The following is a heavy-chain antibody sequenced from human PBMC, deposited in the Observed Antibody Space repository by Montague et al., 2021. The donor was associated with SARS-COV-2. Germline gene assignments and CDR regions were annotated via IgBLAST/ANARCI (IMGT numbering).Heavy chain of an antibody. D-gene: IGHD2-15*01. CDR3: TRQIQQVVLSPATLANWFDP. Sequence: SETLSITCTVSGASITSSNWWNWVRQPTGKGLEWIGQIYHSGSTNYNPSLKSRLTLSLDKSKNQFSLSLSSVTAADTAVYYCTRQIQQVVLSPATLANWFDPWGLGTLVTVAS. V-gene: IGHV4-4*02. CDR2: IYHSGST. CDR1: GASITSSNW. J-gene: IGHJ5*02.